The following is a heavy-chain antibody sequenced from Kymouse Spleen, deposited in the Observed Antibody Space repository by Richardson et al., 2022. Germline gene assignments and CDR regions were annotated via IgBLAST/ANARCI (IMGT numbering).Heavy chain of an antibody. CDR3: ARHWNRPRYGMDV. CDR2: INHSGST. CDR1: GGSFSGYY. Sequence: QVQLQQWGAGLLKPSETLSLTCAVYGGSFSGYYWSWIRQPPGKGLEWIGEINHSGSTNYNPSLKSRVTISVDTSKNQFSLKLSSVTAADTAVYYCARHWNRPRYGMDVWGQGTTVTVSS. D-gene: IGHD1-1*01,IGHD1-20*01,IGHD1-7*01. V-gene: IGHV4-34*01. J-gene: IGHJ6*02.